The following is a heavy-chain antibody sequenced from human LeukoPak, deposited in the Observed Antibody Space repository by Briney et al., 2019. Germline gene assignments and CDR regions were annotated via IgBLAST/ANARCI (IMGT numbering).Heavy chain of an antibody. Sequence: GGTLRLFCAASGLTFSSYAMSWVRHAPGKGLEWVSAISGSGGSTYYADSVKGRFTSSRDNSKNTLYLQMNSLRAEDTAVYYCAKNPEQLQLQFVFDYWGQGTLVTVSS. D-gene: IGHD6-13*01. CDR2: ISGSGGST. CDR3: AKNPEQLQLQFVFDY. CDR1: GLTFSSYA. J-gene: IGHJ4*02. V-gene: IGHV3-23*01.